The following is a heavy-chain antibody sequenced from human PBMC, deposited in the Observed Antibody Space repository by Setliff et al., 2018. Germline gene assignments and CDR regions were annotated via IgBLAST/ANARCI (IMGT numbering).Heavy chain of an antibody. CDR2: IKSKSDAGTT. CDR1: GFIFSKAW. CDR3: TTGSIFDP. Sequence: GESLKISCAASGFIFSKAWMSWVRQAPGKGLEWVARIKSKSDAGTTDYAAPVKGRFTISRDDSKDTLYLDMNSLTSDDTAVYFCTTGSIFDPWGKGTLVTVSP. V-gene: IGHV3-15*01. J-gene: IGHJ5*02.